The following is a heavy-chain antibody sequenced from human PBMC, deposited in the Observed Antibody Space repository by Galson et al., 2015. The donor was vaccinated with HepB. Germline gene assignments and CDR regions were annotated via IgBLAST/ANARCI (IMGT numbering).Heavy chain of an antibody. V-gene: IGHV3-30*18. Sequence: SLRLSCAASGFTFSNYGMHWVRQAPGKGLEWVAVISYDGSNKYYADSVKGRFTISRDNSKNTLYLQMNSLRAEDTAVYYCAKDRVVVTAIRDYGMDVWGQGTTVTVSS. J-gene: IGHJ6*02. CDR1: GFTFSNYG. CDR2: ISYDGSNK. D-gene: IGHD2-21*02. CDR3: AKDRVVVTAIRDYGMDV.